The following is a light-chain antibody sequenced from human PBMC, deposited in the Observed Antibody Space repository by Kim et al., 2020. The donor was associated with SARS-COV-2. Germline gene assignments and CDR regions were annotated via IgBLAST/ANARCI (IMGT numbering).Light chain of an antibody. CDR3: ISYTTRSSWV. Sequence: QSVLTQPASVSGSPGQSITISCIGTSSDVGNYNYVSWYQQHPGKAPKLMIYDVNNRPSGVSNRFSGSKSGNTASLTISGLQAEDEADYYCISYTTRSSWVFGGGTQLTVL. CDR1: SSDVGNYNY. V-gene: IGLV2-14*01. J-gene: IGLJ3*02. CDR2: DVN.